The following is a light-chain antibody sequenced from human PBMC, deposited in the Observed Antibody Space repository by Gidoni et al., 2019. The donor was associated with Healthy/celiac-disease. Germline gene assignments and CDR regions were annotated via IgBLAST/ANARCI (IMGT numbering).Light chain of an antibody. V-gene: IGKV3-11*01. J-gene: IGKJ4*01. CDR1: QSVSSY. Sequence: DIVLTLSPATLSLSPGERATLSCRASQSVSSYLAWYQQKPGQAPRLLIYDASNRATGIPARFSGSGSGTDFTLTISSLEPEDFAVYYCQQRSNWRGTFGGGTKVEIK. CDR2: DAS. CDR3: QQRSNWRGT.